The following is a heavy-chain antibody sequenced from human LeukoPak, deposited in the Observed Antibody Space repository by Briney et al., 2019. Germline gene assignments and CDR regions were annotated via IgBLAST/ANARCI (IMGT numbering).Heavy chain of an antibody. D-gene: IGHD2-2*01. CDR2: IKQDGSEK. CDR1: GFTFSSYA. CDR3: ATLGVPAAPYYFDY. Sequence: GGSRRLSCVASGFTFSSYAMSWVRQAPGKGLEWVANIKQDGSEKYYVDSVKGRFTISRDNAKNSLYLQMNSLRAEDTAVYYCATLGVPAAPYYFDYWGQGTLVTVSS. V-gene: IGHV3-7*03. J-gene: IGHJ4*02.